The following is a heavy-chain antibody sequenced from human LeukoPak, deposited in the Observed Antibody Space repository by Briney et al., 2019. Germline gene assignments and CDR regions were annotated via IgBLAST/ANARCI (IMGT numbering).Heavy chain of an antibody. Sequence: GGSLRLSCAATGFTFGWHWMSWVRQAPGKGLEWVANIKQDGSQRYYVDSVEGRFTISRDNAKNSLYLQMSSLRAEDTAMYYCARDSGRGGESGYYDLWGQGTLVAVSS. V-gene: IGHV3-7*01. CDR1: GFTFGWHW. CDR3: ARDSGRGGESGYYDL. J-gene: IGHJ5*02. D-gene: IGHD3-3*01. CDR2: IKQDGSQR.